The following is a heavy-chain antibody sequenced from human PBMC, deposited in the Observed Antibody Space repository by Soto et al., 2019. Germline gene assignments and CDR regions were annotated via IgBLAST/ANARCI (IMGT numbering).Heavy chain of an antibody. CDR1: GFTVSSNY. CDR3: ARDGWELQNYYGMDV. Sequence: GGSLRLSCAASGFTVSSNYMSWVRQAPGKGLEWVSVIYSGGSTYYADSVKGRFTISRDNSKNTLYLQMNSLRAEDTAVYYCARDGWELQNYYGMDVWGQGTTVTVSS. D-gene: IGHD1-26*01. CDR2: IYSGGST. V-gene: IGHV3-66*01. J-gene: IGHJ6*02.